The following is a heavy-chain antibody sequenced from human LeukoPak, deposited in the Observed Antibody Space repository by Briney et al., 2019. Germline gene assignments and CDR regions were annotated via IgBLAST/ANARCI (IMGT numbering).Heavy chain of an antibody. D-gene: IGHD1-26*01. Sequence: ASVKVSCKTSGYTFTSYGITWVRQAPGQGLEWMGWISGYNGNTNYAQKFQGRVTMTTDTSTSTAYMELRSLRSDDTAVYYCARDGGGSYWMDYWGQGTLVTVSS. V-gene: IGHV1-18*01. CDR2: ISGYNGNT. CDR1: GYTFTSYG. CDR3: ARDGGGSYWMDY. J-gene: IGHJ4*02.